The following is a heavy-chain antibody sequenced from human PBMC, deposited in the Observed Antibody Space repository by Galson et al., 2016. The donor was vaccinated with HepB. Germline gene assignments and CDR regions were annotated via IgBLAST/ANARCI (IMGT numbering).Heavy chain of an antibody. D-gene: IGHD3-10*01. CDR2: ISSRGDAI. J-gene: IGHJ4*02. CDR3: ARDTGSFGAMGY. CDR1: GSTFGSYE. Sequence: SLRLSCAASGSTFGSYEMNWFRQAPGKRLEWLSYISSRGDAIYYADSVKGRFTISRDNAKNSLYLQMSSLRAEDTALYYCARDTGSFGAMGYWGQGTLVTVSS. V-gene: IGHV3-48*03.